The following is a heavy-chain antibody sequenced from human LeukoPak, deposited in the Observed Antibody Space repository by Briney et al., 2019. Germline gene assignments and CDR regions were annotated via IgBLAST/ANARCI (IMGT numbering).Heavy chain of an antibody. D-gene: IGHD1-26*01. J-gene: IGHJ4*02. Sequence: SETLSLTCTVSGGSISSFYWSWIRQPAGRGLEWTGRIYTSGSTNYNPSLKSRVTMSVDTSNNQFSLKLSSVTAADTAVYYCARETRRGGDYEANLDYWGQGTLVTVSS. V-gene: IGHV4-4*07. CDR1: GGSISSFY. CDR2: IYTSGST. CDR3: ARETRRGGDYEANLDY.